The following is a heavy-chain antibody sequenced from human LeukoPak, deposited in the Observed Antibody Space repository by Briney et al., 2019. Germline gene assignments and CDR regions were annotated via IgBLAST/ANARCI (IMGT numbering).Heavy chain of an antibody. CDR3: ARDLGEDTTMIFFDY. CDR2: ISAYNGNT. CDR1: GYTFTSFG. D-gene: IGHD5-18*01. Sequence: ASVKVSCKASGYTFTSFGISWVRQAPGQGPEREGWISAYNGNTNYVQNLQGRVTMTTDTSTNTAYMELRSLRSDDTAVYYCARDLGEDTTMIFFDYWGQGTPVTVSS. J-gene: IGHJ4*02. V-gene: IGHV1-18*01.